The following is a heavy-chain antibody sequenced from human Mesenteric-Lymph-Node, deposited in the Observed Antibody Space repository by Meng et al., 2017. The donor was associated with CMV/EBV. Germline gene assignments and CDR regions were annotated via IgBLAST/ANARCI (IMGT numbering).Heavy chain of an antibody. D-gene: IGHD5-12*01. CDR3: ARGLRGYSGYSRYGMDV. Sequence: SETLSLTCAVYGGSFSGYYWGWIRQPPGKGLEWIGEINHSGSTNYNPSLKSRVTISVDTSKNQFSLKLSSVTAADTAVYYCARGLRGYSGYSRYGMDVWGQGTTVTVSS. CDR1: GGSFSGYY. V-gene: IGHV4-34*01. CDR2: INHSGST. J-gene: IGHJ6*02.